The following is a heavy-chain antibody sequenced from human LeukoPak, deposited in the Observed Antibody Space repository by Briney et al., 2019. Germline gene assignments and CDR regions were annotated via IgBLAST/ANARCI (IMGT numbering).Heavy chain of an antibody. V-gene: IGHV1-8*01. CDR1: GYTFTSCD. J-gene: IGHJ4*03. Sequence: AAVKVSVKASGYTFTSCDINWVRQATGQGLEWMGWMNPNSGNTGYGQSFQGRITMTRDISIGTAYMELSNLTSEDTAIYYCTRGSSGRRGNWGPGTLVTLSA. CDR2: MNPNSGNT. D-gene: IGHD5-12*01. CDR3: TRGSSGRRGN.